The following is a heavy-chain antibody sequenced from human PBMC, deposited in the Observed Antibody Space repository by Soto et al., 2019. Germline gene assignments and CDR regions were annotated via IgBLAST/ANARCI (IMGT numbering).Heavy chain of an antibody. V-gene: IGHV4-59*08. CDR1: GGSISSYY. CDR3: ARTDPGSAPFDY. J-gene: IGHJ4*02. CDR2: IYYSENT. D-gene: IGHD2-15*01. Sequence: QVQLQESGPGLVKPSETLSLTCTVSGGSISSYYWSWIRQPPGKGLEWIGHIYYSENTNYNPSLKSRVTISVDTSKNQLSLKLSSVTAADTAAYYCARTDPGSAPFDYWGQGTLVTVSS.